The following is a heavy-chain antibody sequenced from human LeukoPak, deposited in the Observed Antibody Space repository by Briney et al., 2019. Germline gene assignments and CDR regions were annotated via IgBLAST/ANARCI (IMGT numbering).Heavy chain of an antibody. V-gene: IGHV4-59*08. Sequence: SEALSLTCTVSGVSISSYYWSWIRQPPGKGLEWIANIHNSGNTNYNPSLRSRVTIPLDTSKNQFSLKLSSVTAADTAVYYCARHADTSSWYYDFDYWGQGSLVTVSS. J-gene: IGHJ4*02. CDR3: ARHADTSSWYYDFDY. CDR2: IHNSGNT. D-gene: IGHD6-13*01. CDR1: GVSISSYY.